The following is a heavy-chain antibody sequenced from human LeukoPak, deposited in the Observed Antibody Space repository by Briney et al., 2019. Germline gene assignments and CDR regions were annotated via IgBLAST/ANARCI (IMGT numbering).Heavy chain of an antibody. CDR2: MNPNSGNT. J-gene: IGHJ3*02. V-gene: IGHV1-8*03. Sequence: ASVKVSCKASGYTFTSYDINWVRQATGQGLEWMGWMNPNSGNTGYAQKFQGRVTITRNTSISTAYMELSSLRSEDTAVYYCARFTNLDAFDIWGQGTMVTVSS. CDR3: ARFTNLDAFDI. D-gene: IGHD3-3*01. CDR1: GYTFTSYD.